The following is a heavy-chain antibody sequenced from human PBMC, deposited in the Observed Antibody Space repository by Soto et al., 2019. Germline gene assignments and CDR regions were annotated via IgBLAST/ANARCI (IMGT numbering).Heavy chain of an antibody. CDR3: STDPSFFEY. J-gene: IGHJ4*02. V-gene: IGHV3-15*07. CDR1: GFTFTNAW. CDR2: IKSKTEGGTT. Sequence: DVQLVESGGGLVKPGGSLRLSCAASGFTFTNAWMNWVRQAPGKRLEWVGRIKSKTEGGTTDYAAPVKGRFTMSRDDSKNTMYLQMDSLKTEDTAVYYCSTDPSFFEYWGQGTLVTVSS.